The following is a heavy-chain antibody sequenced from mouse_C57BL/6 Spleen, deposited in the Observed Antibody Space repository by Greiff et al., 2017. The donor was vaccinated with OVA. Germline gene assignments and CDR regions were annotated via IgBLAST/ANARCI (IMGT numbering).Heavy chain of an antibody. CDR1: GYSFTSYY. Sequence: VQLQQSGPELVKPGASVKISCKASGYSFTSYYIHWVKQRPGQGLEWIGWIYPGSGNTKYNEKFKGKATLTADTSSSTAYMQLSSLTSEDSAVYCCARPVYYAMDYWGQGTSVTVSS. J-gene: IGHJ4*01. CDR3: ARPVYYAMDY. CDR2: IYPGSGNT. V-gene: IGHV1-66*01.